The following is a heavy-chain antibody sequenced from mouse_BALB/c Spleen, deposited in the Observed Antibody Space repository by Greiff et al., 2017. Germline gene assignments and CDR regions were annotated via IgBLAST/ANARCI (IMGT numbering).Heavy chain of an antibody. CDR1: GFNIKDYY. D-gene: IGHD1-1*02. Sequence: EVQLQQSGAELVRSGASVKLSCTASGFNIKDYYMHWVKQRPEQGLEWIGWIDPENGDTEYAPKFQGKATMTADTSSNTAYLQLSSLTSEDTAVYYCNAWRGGYWSQGTTLTVSS. J-gene: IGHJ2*01. V-gene: IGHV14-4*02. CDR3: NAWRGGY. CDR2: IDPENGDT.